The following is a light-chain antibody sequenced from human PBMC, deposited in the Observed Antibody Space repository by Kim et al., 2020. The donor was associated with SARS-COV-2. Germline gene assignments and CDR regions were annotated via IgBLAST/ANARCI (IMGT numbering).Light chain of an antibody. J-gene: IGKJ5*01. CDR2: GAF. CDR3: QQHGSSPIT. Sequence: SLSPGERATPPCRASQRVSSIAWYQQKPGQAPSLLIYGAFTRATGIPDRFSGSGSGTDFTLTISRLEPEDFAVYFCQQHGSSPITFGQGTRLEIK. CDR1: QRVSS. V-gene: IGKV3-20*01.